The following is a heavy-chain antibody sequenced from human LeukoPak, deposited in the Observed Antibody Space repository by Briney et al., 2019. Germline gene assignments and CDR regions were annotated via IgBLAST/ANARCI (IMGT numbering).Heavy chain of an antibody. Sequence: SGTLSLTCAVSGGSISSSNWWSWVRQPPGKGLEWIGEIYHSGSTNYIPSLKSRVTISVDKSKNQFSLKLSPVTAADTAVYYCARSANPYYYDSSGYYLGAFDIWGQGTMVTVSS. D-gene: IGHD3-22*01. V-gene: IGHV4-4*02. CDR3: ARSANPYYYDSSGYYLGAFDI. J-gene: IGHJ3*02. CDR1: GGSISSSNW. CDR2: IYHSGST.